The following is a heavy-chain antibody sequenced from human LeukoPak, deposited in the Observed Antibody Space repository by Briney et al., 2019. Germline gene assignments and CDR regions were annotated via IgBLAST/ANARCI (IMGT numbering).Heavy chain of an antibody. CDR3: ARDPGHYYYYYMDV. CDR1: GFTFNNCE. V-gene: IGHV3-48*03. CDR2: ISRSGSTI. J-gene: IGHJ6*03. Sequence: PGGSLRLSCAASGFTFNNCEMNWVRQAPGKGLEWISYISRSGSTIYYAESVKGRFTISRDNTQNSLYLQMNSLRAEDTAVYYCARDPGHYYYYYMDVWGEGTTVTISS.